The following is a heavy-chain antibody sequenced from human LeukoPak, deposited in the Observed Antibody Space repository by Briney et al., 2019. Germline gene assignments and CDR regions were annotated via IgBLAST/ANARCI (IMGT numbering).Heavy chain of an antibody. V-gene: IGHV5-51*01. J-gene: IGHJ4*02. CDR2: IYPGDSDT. D-gene: IGHD6-19*01. CDR1: GYSFTSYW. CDR3: ARRDLRHSSGWYDDY. Sequence: GESLKISCKGSGYSFTSYWIGWVRQMPGKGLEWMGIIYPGDSDTRYSPSFQGQVTISADESISTAYLQWSSLKASDTAMYYCARRDLRHSSGWYDDYWGQGTLVTVSS.